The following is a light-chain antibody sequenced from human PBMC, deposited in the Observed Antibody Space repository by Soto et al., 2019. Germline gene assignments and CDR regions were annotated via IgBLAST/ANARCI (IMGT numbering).Light chain of an antibody. CDR1: SSDVGDYEH. V-gene: IGLV2-18*01. Sequence: QSALTQPPSVSGSPGQSVTISCTVTSSDVGDYEHVSWYQQAPGTAPKLIIFDVTNRPSGVPDRFSGSKSGNTPSLTIFGLQAEDEADYYCSLYTSSSPCVFGGGTKLTVL. J-gene: IGLJ3*02. CDR2: DVT. CDR3: SLYTSSSPCV.